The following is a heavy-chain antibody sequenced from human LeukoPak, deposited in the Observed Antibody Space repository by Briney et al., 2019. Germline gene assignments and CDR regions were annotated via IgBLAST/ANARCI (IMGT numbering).Heavy chain of an antibody. V-gene: IGHV3-53*01. D-gene: IGHD3-3*01. CDR1: GFTVSSNY. Sequence: PGGSLRLSCAASGFTVSSNYMSWVRQAPGKGLEWVSVICSGGSTYYADSVKGRFTISRDNSKHTLYLQMNSLRAEDTAVYYCGGASGSGYPFDYWGQGTLVTVSS. J-gene: IGHJ4*02. CDR2: ICSGGST. CDR3: GGASGSGYPFDY.